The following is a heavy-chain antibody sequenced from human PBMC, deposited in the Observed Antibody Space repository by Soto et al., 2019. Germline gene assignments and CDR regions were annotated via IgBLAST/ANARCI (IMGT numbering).Heavy chain of an antibody. V-gene: IGHV1-2*02. CDR2: INPNSGGT. CDR1: EYTFTGYY. D-gene: IGHD6-19*01. CDR3: ARDKSSSGWYGGVDY. J-gene: IGHJ4*02. Sequence: ASVKVSCKASEYTFTGYYMHWVRQAPGQGLEWMGWINPNSGGTNYAQKFQGRVTMTRDTSISTAYMELSRLRSDDTAVYYCARDKSSSGWYGGVDYWGQGTLVTVSS.